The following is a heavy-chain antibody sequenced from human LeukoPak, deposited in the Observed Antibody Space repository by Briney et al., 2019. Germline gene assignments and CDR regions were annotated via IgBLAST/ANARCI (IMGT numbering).Heavy chain of an antibody. J-gene: IGHJ4*02. CDR2: IIPIFGTA. CDR3: AANGPITMIVVVMLH. V-gene: IGHV1-69*05. D-gene: IGHD3-22*01. CDR1: GGTFSSYA. Sequence: ASVKVSCKASGGTFSSYAISWVRQAPGQGLEWMGGIIPIFGTANYAQKFQGRVTITTDESTSTAYMELSSLRSEDTAVYYCAANGPITMIVVVMLHWGQGTLVTVSS.